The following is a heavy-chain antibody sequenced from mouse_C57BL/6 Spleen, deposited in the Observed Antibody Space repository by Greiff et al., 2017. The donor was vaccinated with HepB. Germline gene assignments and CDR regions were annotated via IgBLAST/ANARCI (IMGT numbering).Heavy chain of an antibody. V-gene: IGHV1-19*01. J-gene: IGHJ4*01. CDR2: INPYNGGT. D-gene: IGHD2-3*01. CDR1: GYTFTDYY. CDR3: ARRGGYYEDAMDY. Sequence: VQLQQSGPVLVKPGASVKMSCKASGYTFTDYYMNWVKQSHGKSLEWIGVINPYNGGTSYNQKFKGKATLTVDKSSSTAYMELNSLTSEDSAVYYCARRGGYYEDAMDYWGQGTSVTVSS.